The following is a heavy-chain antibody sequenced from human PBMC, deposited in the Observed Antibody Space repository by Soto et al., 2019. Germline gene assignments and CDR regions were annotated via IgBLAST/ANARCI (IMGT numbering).Heavy chain of an antibody. J-gene: IGHJ4*02. CDR2: IFHSGST. CDR1: GDAISSSNW. Sequence: PSETLSLTCAVSGDAISSSNWWSWVRQPPGKGLDWIGEIFHSGSTNYNPSLKSRVTISVDKSKNQFSLTLSSVTAADTAVYYCARRITLILDWGQGMQVTVSS. V-gene: IGHV4-4*02. D-gene: IGHD3-22*01. CDR3: ARRITLILD.